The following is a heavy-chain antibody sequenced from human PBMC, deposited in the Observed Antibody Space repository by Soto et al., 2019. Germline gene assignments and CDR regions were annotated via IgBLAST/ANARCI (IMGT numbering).Heavy chain of an antibody. V-gene: IGHV2-26*01. CDR2: IFSNDEK. CDR3: ARIRPVDTAMVSWFDP. CDR1: GFSLSNARMG. Sequence: GSGPTLVNPTETLTLTCTVSGFSLSNARMGVSWIRQPPGKALEWLAHIFSNDEKSYSTSLKSRLTISKDTSKSQVVLTMTNMDPVDTATYYCARIRPVDTAMVSWFDPWGQGTLVTVSS. D-gene: IGHD5-18*01. J-gene: IGHJ5*02.